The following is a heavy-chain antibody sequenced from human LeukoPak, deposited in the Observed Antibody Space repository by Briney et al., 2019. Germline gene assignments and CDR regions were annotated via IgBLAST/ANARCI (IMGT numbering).Heavy chain of an antibody. CDR3: ARVGITMVRGVTDAFDI. V-gene: IGHV4-59*12. CDR1: GGSISPYY. CDR2: IYYSGST. Sequence: SETLSPTCTVSGGSISPYYWSWIRQPPGKGLEWIGYIYYSGSTKYNPPLKSRVTISVDTSKNQFSLKLSSVTAADTAVYYCARVGITMVRGVTDAFDIWGQGTMVTVSS. J-gene: IGHJ3*02. D-gene: IGHD3-10*01.